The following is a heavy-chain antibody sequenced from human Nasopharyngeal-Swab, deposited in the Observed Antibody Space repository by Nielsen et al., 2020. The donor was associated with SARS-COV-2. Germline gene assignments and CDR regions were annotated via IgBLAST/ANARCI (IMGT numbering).Heavy chain of an antibody. CDR1: GFTFSSYS. D-gene: IGHD2-2*01. J-gene: IGHJ6*02. CDR3: ARGQYCSSTSCYARGYYYYYSMDV. V-gene: IGHV3-21*01. CDR2: ISSSSSYI. Sequence: GGSLRLSCAASGFTFSSYSMNWVRQAPGKGLEWVSSISSSSSYIYYADSVKGRFTISRDNAKNSLYLQMNSLRAEDTAVYYCARGQYCSSTSCYARGYYYYYSMDVWGQGTTVTVSS.